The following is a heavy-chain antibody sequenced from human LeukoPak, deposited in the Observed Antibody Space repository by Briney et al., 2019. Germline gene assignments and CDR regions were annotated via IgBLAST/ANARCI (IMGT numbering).Heavy chain of an antibody. J-gene: IGHJ4*02. D-gene: IGHD4-17*01. Sequence: SETLSLTCTVSGGSISSYYWSWIRQPPGKGLEWIGYIYYSGSTNYNPSLKSRVTISVDTSKNQFSLKLSSVTTADTAVYYCARVDGDYVYYFDYWGQGTLVTVSS. CDR1: GGSISSYY. V-gene: IGHV4-59*01. CDR3: ARVDGDYVYYFDY. CDR2: IYYSGST.